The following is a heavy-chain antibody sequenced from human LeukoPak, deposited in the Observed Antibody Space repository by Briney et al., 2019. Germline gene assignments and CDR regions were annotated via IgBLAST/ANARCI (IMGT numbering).Heavy chain of an antibody. CDR2: INPDGRIK. Sequence: GGSPRLSCASSGLSFSNFWMYWVRQAPGKGLEWVSRINPDGRIKDYAGSVRGRFSISRDNARNTVFLQMNSLRAEDTAVYYCAREIAVVPPGMGIYYYYFMDVWGKGTTVTVSS. D-gene: IGHD2-15*01. CDR1: GLSFSNFW. J-gene: IGHJ6*03. V-gene: IGHV3-74*01. CDR3: AREIAVVPPGMGIYYYYFMDV.